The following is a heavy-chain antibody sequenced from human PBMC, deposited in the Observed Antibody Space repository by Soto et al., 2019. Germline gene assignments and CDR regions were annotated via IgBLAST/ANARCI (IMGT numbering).Heavy chain of an antibody. V-gene: IGHV4-59*02. Sequence: PSETLSLTCTVSGGSVSSYDWSWIRQPPGKGLEWIGYIYYSGSTNYNPSLKSRVTISVDTSKNQFSLRLSSVTAADTAVYYCAREIMPLTNDWYFDLWGRGTLVTVSS. CDR1: GGSVSSYD. CDR2: IYYSGST. J-gene: IGHJ2*01. D-gene: IGHD2-8*01. CDR3: AREIMPLTNDWYFDL.